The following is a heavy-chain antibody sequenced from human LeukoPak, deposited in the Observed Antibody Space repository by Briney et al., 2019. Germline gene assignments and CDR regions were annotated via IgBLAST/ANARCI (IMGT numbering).Heavy chain of an antibody. Sequence: ASVKVSCKASGYTFTSYAMHWVRQAPGQRLEWMGWINAGNGNTKYSQKFQGRVTITRDTSASTAYMELSSLRSEDTAVYYCAREVLLDYGGNSGVVYWGQGTLVTVSS. CDR2: INAGNGNT. J-gene: IGHJ4*02. V-gene: IGHV1-3*01. CDR1: GYTFTSYA. CDR3: AREVLLDYGGNSGVVY. D-gene: IGHD4-23*01.